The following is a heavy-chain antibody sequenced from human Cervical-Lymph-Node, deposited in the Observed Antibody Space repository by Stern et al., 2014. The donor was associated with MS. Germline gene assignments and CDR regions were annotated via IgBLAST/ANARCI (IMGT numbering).Heavy chain of an antibody. Sequence: VQLVESGGGVVQPGRSLRLSCAASGFTFSRSGMHWVRQAPGKGLEWLAIIWYDGSNTYYADSVKGRFTISRDNSKNTLYLQMNSLRAEDTAVYYCAREGGNTAEYFQHWGQGTLVTVSS. J-gene: IGHJ1*01. CDR3: AREGGNTAEYFQH. CDR2: IWYDGSNT. CDR1: GFTFSRSG. D-gene: IGHD4-23*01. V-gene: IGHV3-33*01.